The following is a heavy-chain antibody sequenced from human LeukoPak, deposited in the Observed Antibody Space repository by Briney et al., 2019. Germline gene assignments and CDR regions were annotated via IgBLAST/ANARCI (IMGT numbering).Heavy chain of an antibody. CDR2: ISSRSTDI. Sequence: GGSLRLSCAASGFTFSTYSMNWVRQAPGKGLEWVSFISSRSTDIYYADSVKGRFTISRDNAKNSLYLQMNSLRAEDTAVYYCARDERYCSSTSCYFGYWGQGTLVTVSS. V-gene: IGHV3-21*01. D-gene: IGHD2-2*01. CDR3: ARDERYCSSTSCYFGY. J-gene: IGHJ4*02. CDR1: GFTFSTYS.